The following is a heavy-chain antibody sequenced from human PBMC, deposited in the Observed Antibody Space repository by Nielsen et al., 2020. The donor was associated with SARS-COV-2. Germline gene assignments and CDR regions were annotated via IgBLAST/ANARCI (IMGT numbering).Heavy chain of an antibody. V-gene: IGHV4-31*03. D-gene: IGHD3-10*02. Sequence: SETLSLTCTVSGGSISSGGYYWSWIRQHPGKGLEWIGYIYYSGSTYYNPSLKSRVTISVDTSKNQFSLKLSSVTAADTAVYYCARGAVTMFGSGPRYGMDVWGQGTTVTVSS. CDR1: GGSISSGGYY. CDR2: IYYSGST. CDR3: ARGAVTMFGSGPRYGMDV. J-gene: IGHJ6*02.